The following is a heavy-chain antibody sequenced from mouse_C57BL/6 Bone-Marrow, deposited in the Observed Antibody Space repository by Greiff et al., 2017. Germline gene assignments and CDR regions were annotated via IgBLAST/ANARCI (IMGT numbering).Heavy chain of an antibody. D-gene: IGHD1-1*01. V-gene: IGHV1-69*01. CDR2: IDPSDSYT. CDR1: GYTFTSYW. J-gene: IGHJ3*01. CDR3: ARGDYYGSSYDAY. Sequence: QVHVKQPGAELVMPGASVKLSCKASGYTFTSYWMHWVKQRPGQGLEWIGEIDPSDSYTNYNQKFKGKSTLTVDKSSSTAYMQLSSLTSEDSAVYYCARGDYYGSSYDAYWGQGTLVTVSA.